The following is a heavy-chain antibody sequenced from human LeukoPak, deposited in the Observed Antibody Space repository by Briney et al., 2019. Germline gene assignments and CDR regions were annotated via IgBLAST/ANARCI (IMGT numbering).Heavy chain of an antibody. J-gene: IGHJ4*02. CDR3: ARDGGRWTYFDY. V-gene: IGHV3-7*04. D-gene: IGHD3/OR15-3a*01. CDR1: GFTFSSFG. CDR2: IKQDGPEK. Sequence: GSLRLSCAASGFTFSSFGMSWVRQAPGKGLEWVANIKQDGPEKNYVDSVKGRFTISRDNAKNSVYLQTNSLRADDTAVYYCARDGGRWTYFDYCGQGTPVTVSS.